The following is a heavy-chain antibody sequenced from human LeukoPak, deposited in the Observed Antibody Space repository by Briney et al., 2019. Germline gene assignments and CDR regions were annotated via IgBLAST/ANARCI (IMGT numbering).Heavy chain of an antibody. CDR2: ISGSGGST. CDR1: GSTFTTYA. D-gene: IGHD3-16*01. CDR3: AKGTSGGANWFDP. V-gene: IGHV3-23*01. J-gene: IGHJ5*02. Sequence: PGGSLRLSCAASGSTFTTYAMSWVRQAPGKGLEWVSTISGSGGSTYYADSVKGRFTISRDNSKNTLYLQMNSLRAEDTAVYYCAKGTSGGANWFDPWGQGTLVTVSS.